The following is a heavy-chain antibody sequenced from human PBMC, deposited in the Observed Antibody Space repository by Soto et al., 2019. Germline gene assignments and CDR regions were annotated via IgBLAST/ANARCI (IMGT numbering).Heavy chain of an antibody. CDR1: GYTFTSYD. CDR3: ARPHYDILSGYYRAPSPGYYYMDV. V-gene: IGHV1-8*01. J-gene: IGHJ6*03. Sequence: GASVKVSCKASGYTFTSYDINWVRQATGQGLEWMGWMNPNSGNTGYAQKFQGRVTMTRNTSISTAYMELSSLRSEDTAVYYCARPHYDILSGYYRAPSPGYYYMDVWGKGTTVTVSS. D-gene: IGHD3-9*01. CDR2: MNPNSGNT.